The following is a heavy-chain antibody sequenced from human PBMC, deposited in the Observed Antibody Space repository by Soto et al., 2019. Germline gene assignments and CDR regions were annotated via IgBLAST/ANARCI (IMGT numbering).Heavy chain of an antibody. Sequence: GESLKISCKGSGYSFTSYWIGWVRQMPGKGLEWMGIIYPGDSDTRYSPSFQGQVTISADKSISTAYLQWSSLKASDTAMYYCARPSTHQRSSANLYYYYGMDVWGQGTTVTVSS. D-gene: IGHD6-6*01. V-gene: IGHV5-51*01. CDR1: GYSFTSYW. J-gene: IGHJ6*02. CDR3: ARPSTHQRSSANLYYYYGMDV. CDR2: IYPGDSDT.